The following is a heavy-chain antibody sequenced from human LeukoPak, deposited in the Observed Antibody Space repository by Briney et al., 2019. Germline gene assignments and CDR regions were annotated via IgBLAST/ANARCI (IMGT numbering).Heavy chain of an antibody. D-gene: IGHD3-10*01. V-gene: IGHV4-31*03. CDR2: IYYSGST. CDR1: GGSISSGGYY. Sequence: PSETLSLTCTVSGGSISSGGYYWSWIRQHPGKGLEWIGYIYYSGSTYYNPSLKSRVTISVDMSKNQFSLKLSSVTAADTAVYYCASMSPLLLRAFDIWGQGTMVTVSS. CDR3: ASMSPLLLRAFDI. J-gene: IGHJ3*02.